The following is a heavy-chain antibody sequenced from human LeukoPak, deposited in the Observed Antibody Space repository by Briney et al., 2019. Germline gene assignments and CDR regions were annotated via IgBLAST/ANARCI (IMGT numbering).Heavy chain of an antibody. D-gene: IGHD3-9*01. CDR3: ARDGHGDGILSGYSYFGMDV. CDR2: ISISSSYI. Sequence: GGSLRLSCAASGFGLSSYSMDWVRQAPGKGLEWVSSISISSSYIYYADSVKGRFTISRDNAKNSLYLQMNSLRAEDTAVYFCARDGHGDGILSGYSYFGMDVWGQGTTVTVSS. CDR1: GFGLSSYS. J-gene: IGHJ6*02. V-gene: IGHV3-21*01.